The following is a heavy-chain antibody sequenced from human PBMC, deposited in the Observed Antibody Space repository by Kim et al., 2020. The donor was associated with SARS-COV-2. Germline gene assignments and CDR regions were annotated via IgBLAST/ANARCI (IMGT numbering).Heavy chain of an antibody. D-gene: IGHD2-21*02. Sequence: GSKKHYADPVKGRFTIRRDNSRNTLYLQMNSLRADDTAVYYCATNMVTSNYWGQGALVTVSS. V-gene: IGHV3-30*02. CDR2: GSKK. CDR3: ATNMVTSNY. J-gene: IGHJ4*02.